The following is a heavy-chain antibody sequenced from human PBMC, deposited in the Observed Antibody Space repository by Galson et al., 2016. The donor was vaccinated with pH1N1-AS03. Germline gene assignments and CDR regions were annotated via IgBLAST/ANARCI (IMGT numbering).Heavy chain of an antibody. V-gene: IGHV4-39*07. J-gene: IGHJ3*02. Sequence: LSLTCTVSGGSIRGSSDYWGWIRQPPGKGLEWIGSIYHSGSTYYNPSLKSRVTISVDTSKNQFSLKLSSVTDADLAVYYCARPRRDGYNFDAFDIWGQGTMVTVAS. CDR3: ARPRRDGYNFDAFDI. CDR1: GGSIRGSSDY. CDR2: IYHSGST. D-gene: IGHD5-24*01.